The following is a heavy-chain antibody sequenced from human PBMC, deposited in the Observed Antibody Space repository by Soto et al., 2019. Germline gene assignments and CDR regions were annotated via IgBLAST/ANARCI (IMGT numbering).Heavy chain of an antibody. CDR1: GFSLSNARMG. J-gene: IGHJ6*02. Sequence: QVTLKESGPVLVKPTETLTLTCTVSGFSLSNARMGVSWIRQPPGKALEWLAHIFSNDEKSYSTSLKSRLTISKDTSKSQVVLTMTNMDPVDTATYYCARITYYYGSGSYYEGYGMDVWGQGTTVTVSS. D-gene: IGHD3-10*01. V-gene: IGHV2-26*01. CDR2: IFSNDEK. CDR3: ARITYYYGSGSYYEGYGMDV.